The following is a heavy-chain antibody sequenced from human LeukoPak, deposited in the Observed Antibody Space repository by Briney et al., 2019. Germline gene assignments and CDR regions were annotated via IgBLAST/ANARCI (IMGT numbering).Heavy chain of an antibody. D-gene: IGHD6-13*01. Sequence: ASVKVSCKASGGTFSSYSISWVRQAPGQGLEWMGGIIPIFGTANYAQKFQGRVTITTDESTSTAYMELSSRRSEDTAVYYCARIGSSWYFDYWGQGTLVTVSS. V-gene: IGHV1-69*05. CDR1: GGTFSSYS. CDR3: ARIGSSWYFDY. CDR2: IIPIFGTA. J-gene: IGHJ4*02.